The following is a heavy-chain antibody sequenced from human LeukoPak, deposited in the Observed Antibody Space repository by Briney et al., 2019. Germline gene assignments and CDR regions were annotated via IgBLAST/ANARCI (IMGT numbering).Heavy chain of an antibody. CDR2: ISGSGGST. CDR1: GFTFSSYA. J-gene: IGHJ4*02. Sequence: GGSLRLSCAASGFTFSSYAMSWVRQAPGKGLEWVSAISGSGGSTYYADSVKGRFTISRDNSKNTPYLQMNSLRAEDTAVYYCAKDESIAAAGTRVFDYWGQGTLVTVSS. CDR3: AKDESIAAAGTRVFDY. D-gene: IGHD6-13*01. V-gene: IGHV3-23*01.